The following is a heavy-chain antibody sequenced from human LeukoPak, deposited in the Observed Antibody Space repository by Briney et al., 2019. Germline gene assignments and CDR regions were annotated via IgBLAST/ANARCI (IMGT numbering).Heavy chain of an antibody. D-gene: IGHD6-6*01. CDR1: GYPSSSSYY. V-gene: IGHV4-38-2*01. J-gene: IGHJ6*03. CDR2: IYHSGST. CDR3: ARKLASSSSLGHYYYMDV. Sequence: SETLSLTCAVSGYPSSSSYYWSWIRQPPGKGLEWIGSIYHSGSTYYNPSLKSRVTISVDTSKNQFSLKLTSVTAADTAVYYCARKLASSSSLGHYYYMDVWGKGTTVTVSS.